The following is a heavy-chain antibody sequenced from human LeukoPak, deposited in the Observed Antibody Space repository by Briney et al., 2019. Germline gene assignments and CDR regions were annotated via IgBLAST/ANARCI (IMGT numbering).Heavy chain of an antibody. CDR2: ISGSGNII. Sequence: PGGSLRLSCAASGFTFSDFYMAWIRQAPGKGLEWVSYISGSGNIIYYADSVMGRFTISRDNAKNPLYLQINSLRADDTAVYYCARIGYSSSSYDYWGQGTLVTVSS. CDR1: GFTFSDFY. J-gene: IGHJ4*02. D-gene: IGHD6-6*01. CDR3: ARIGYSSSSYDY. V-gene: IGHV3-11*01.